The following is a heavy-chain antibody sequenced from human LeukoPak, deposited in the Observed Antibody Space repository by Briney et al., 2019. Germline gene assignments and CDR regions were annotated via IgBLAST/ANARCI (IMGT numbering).Heavy chain of an antibody. J-gene: IGHJ4*02. V-gene: IGHV4-34*01. CDR3: ARGPPYYYDGSGYYYFDY. CDR1: GGXFSGDY. CDR2: INHSGSP. Sequence: SETLSLICAVYGGXFSGDYWTWIRQPPGKGLEWIGEINHSGSPNYNPSLKSRVTMSVGTSKNQFSLKLSSVTAADTAVYYCARGPPYYYDGSGYYYFDYWGQGTLVTVSS. D-gene: IGHD3-22*01.